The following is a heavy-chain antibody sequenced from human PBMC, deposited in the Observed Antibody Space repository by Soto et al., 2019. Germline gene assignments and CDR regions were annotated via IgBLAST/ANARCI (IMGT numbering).Heavy chain of an antibody. Sequence: SVKVSCKASGFTFTSSAVQWVRQARGQRLEWIGWIVVGSGNTNYAQKFQERVTITRDMSTSTAYMELSSLRSEDTAVYYCAADTDTAMVHYYYYGMDVWGQGTTVTVSS. CDR2: IVVGSGNT. J-gene: IGHJ6*02. CDR1: GFTFTSSA. D-gene: IGHD5-18*01. V-gene: IGHV1-58*01. CDR3: AADTDTAMVHYYYYGMDV.